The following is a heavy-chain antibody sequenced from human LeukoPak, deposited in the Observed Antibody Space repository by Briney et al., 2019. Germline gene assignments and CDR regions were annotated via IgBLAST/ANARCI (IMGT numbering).Heavy chain of an antibody. CDR2: ISSSSSYI. CDR3: ARYGAARLVGY. CDR1: GFTFSSYS. Sequence: GGSLRLSCAASGFTFSSYSMNWVRQAPGRGLEWVSSISSSSSYIYYADSVKGRFTISRDNAKNSLYLQMNSLRAEDTAVYYCARYGAARLVGYWGQGTLVTVSS. D-gene: IGHD6-6*01. V-gene: IGHV3-21*01. J-gene: IGHJ4*02.